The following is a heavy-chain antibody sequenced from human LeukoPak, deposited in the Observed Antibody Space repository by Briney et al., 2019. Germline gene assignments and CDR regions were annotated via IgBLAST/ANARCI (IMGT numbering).Heavy chain of an antibody. Sequence: GGSLRLSCAASGFNLSSYEMNWVRQAPGKGLEWVSYISSSGSIIYYADSVKGRFTISGDNAKNSLYLQMNSPRAEDTAVYYCARDIDLTAGIMDVWGPGTTVTVSS. V-gene: IGHV3-48*03. J-gene: IGHJ6*02. CDR3: ARDIDLTAGIMDV. CDR2: ISSSGSII. D-gene: IGHD1-14*01. CDR1: GFNLSSYE.